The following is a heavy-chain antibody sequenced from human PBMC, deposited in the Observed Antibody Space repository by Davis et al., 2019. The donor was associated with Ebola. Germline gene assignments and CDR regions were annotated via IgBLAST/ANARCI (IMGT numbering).Heavy chain of an antibody. J-gene: IGHJ4*02. Sequence: GESLKISCAASGFTFSSYSMNWVRQAPGKGLEWVSAISGSGGSTYYADSVKGRFTISRDNSKNTLYLQMNSLRAEDTAVYYCARDGNIVVVIATLDYWGQGTLVTVSS. CDR2: ISGSGGST. CDR1: GFTFSSYS. CDR3: ARDGNIVVVIATLDY. V-gene: IGHV3-23*01. D-gene: IGHD2-21*01.